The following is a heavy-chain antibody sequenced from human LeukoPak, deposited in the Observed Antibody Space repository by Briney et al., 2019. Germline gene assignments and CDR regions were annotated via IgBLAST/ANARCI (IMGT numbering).Heavy chain of an antibody. V-gene: IGHV3-33*08. J-gene: IGHJ4*02. Sequence: GGSLRLSCAASGFTFAGYTMHWIRQAPGKGLEWVAVIWYDGRTQFCAESVKGRLAVSRDNSKNTLYLQMNSLRAEDTAVYHCARGEYYHESSGYPNYWGQGTLVTVSS. D-gene: IGHD3-22*01. CDR3: ARGEYYHESSGYPNY. CDR2: IWYDGRTQ. CDR1: GFTFAGYT.